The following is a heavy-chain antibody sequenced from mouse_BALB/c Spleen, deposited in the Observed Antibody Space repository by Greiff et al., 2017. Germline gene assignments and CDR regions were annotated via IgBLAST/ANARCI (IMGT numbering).Heavy chain of an antibody. V-gene: IGHV1S137*01. J-gene: IGHJ4*01. CDR2: ISTYYGDA. CDR3: AREVNYPYAMDY. D-gene: IGHD2-1*01. CDR1: GYTFTDYA. Sequence: VQLQQSGAELVRPGVSVKISCKGSGYTFTDYAMHWVKQSHAKSLEWIGVISTYYGDASYNQKFKGKATMTVDKSSSTAYMELARLTSEDSAIYYCAREVNYPYAMDYWGQGTSVTVSS.